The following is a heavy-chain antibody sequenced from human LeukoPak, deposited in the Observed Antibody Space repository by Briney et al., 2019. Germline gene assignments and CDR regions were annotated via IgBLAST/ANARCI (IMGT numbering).Heavy chain of an antibody. CDR2: INPSGGST. J-gene: IGHJ4*02. CDR3: ARATWIVGYFDY. V-gene: IGHV1-46*01. CDR1: GYTFTSYY. D-gene: IGHD1-26*01. Sequence: ASVKVSCKASGYTFTSYYMHWLRQAPGQGLEWMGIINPSGGSTSYAQKFQGRVTMTRDTSTSTVYMELSSLRSEDTAVYYCARATWIVGYFDYWGQGILVTVSS.